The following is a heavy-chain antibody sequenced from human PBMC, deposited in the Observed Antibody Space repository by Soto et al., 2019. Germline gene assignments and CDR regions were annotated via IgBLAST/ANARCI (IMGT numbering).Heavy chain of an antibody. CDR3: ARENMDDGTAVPDI. CDR1: GYIFSAFF. J-gene: IGHJ3*02. Sequence: QVQLVQSGAEVKKPGASLRLSCKTSGYIFSAFFVHWVRQAPGQGLEWLGLIHPGSGRPTYAHELQDRIILTRDTSTTTVYMELNNVTPDDSANYYCARENMDDGTAVPDIWGQGTMVTVSS. D-gene: IGHD2-21*02. CDR2: IHPGSGRP. V-gene: IGHV1-46*04.